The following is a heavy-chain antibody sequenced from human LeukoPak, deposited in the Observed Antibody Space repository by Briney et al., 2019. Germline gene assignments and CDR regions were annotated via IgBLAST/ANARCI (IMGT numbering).Heavy chain of an antibody. CDR2: INHSGST. V-gene: IGHV4-34*01. CDR1: GGSFSGYY. Sequence: SETLSLTCAVYGGSFSGYYWSWIRQPPGKGLEWIGEINHSGSTNYNPSLKSRVTISVDTPKNQFSLKLSSVTAADTAVYYCASFGNSVDYSYGYRWFDPWGQGTLVTVSS. J-gene: IGHJ5*02. CDR3: ASFGNSVDYSYGYRWFDP. D-gene: IGHD5-18*01.